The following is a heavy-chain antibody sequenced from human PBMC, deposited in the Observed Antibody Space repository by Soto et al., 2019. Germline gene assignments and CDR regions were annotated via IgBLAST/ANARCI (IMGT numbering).Heavy chain of an antibody. D-gene: IGHD6-19*01. CDR3: ARDSISGWYYDY. Sequence: QVQLVQSGAEVKKPGSSVKVSCKASGGTFSSYSISWERQAPGQGLVWMGGIIPIFGTANFSQKFQGRVTITADESTSTAYMELSSLRSEDKAVYYCARDSISGWYYDYWGQGTLITVSS. V-gene: IGHV1-69*01. CDR1: GGTFSSYS. J-gene: IGHJ4*02. CDR2: IIPIFGTA.